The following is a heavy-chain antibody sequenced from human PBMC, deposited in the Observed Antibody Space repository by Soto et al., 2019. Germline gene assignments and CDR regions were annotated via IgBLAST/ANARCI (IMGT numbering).Heavy chain of an antibody. J-gene: IGHJ4*02. Sequence: SETLSLTCAVSGGSISSGGYSWSWIRQPPGKGLEWIGYIYHSGSTYYNPSLKSRVTISVDRSKNQFSLKLSSVTAADTAVYYCARAIDDYVPDYFDYWGQGTLVTVSS. CDR1: GGSISSGGYS. CDR2: IYHSGST. CDR3: ARAIDDYVPDYFDY. V-gene: IGHV4-30-2*01. D-gene: IGHD3-16*01.